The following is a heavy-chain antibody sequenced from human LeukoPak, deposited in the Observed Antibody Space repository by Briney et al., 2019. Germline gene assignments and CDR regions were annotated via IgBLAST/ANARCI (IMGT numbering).Heavy chain of an antibody. CDR3: ARGFDGLRLKGQYFDY. J-gene: IGHJ4*02. CDR1: GHSLTSYS. Sequence: ASVKASCKAFGHSLTSYSMHWVRQAPGQGLEWMGIINPSGGSTSYAQKFQGRVTMTRDTSTSTVYMEVTSLRSEDTAVYYCARGFDGLRLKGQYFDYWGQGTLVTVSS. CDR2: INPSGGST. V-gene: IGHV1-46*01. D-gene: IGHD5/OR15-5a*01.